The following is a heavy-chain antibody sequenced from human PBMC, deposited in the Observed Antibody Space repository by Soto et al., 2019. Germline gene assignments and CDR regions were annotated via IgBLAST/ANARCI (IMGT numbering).Heavy chain of an antibody. Sequence: EVQLVESGGGLIQPGGSLRLSCAASEFTFSDHWMHWVRQAPGEGLVWVARLNSGGTTTNYAASVKGRFTISRDNAKNMVYWQMNGLGVDDTGVYYCARGGRRAYYVDVW. J-gene: IGHJ6*01. CDR1: EFTFSDHW. D-gene: IGHD2-21*01. CDR2: LNSGGTTT. CDR3: ARGGRRAYYVDV. V-gene: IGHV3-74*01.